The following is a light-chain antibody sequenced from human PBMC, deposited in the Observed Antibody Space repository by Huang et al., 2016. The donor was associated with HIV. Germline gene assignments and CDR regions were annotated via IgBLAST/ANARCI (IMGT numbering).Light chain of an antibody. CDR2: GAS. CDR3: QQYYDWPPIT. J-gene: IGKJ5*01. Sequence: EIVMTQSPATLSVSPGETATLSCRASKNVYTNLAWYQQKPGQAPRLLIYGASTRTTGIPGRFSGGGFGTEFTLTISTLQSEDFAVYYCQQYYDWPPITFGQGTRVDIK. V-gene: IGKV3-15*01. CDR1: KNVYTN.